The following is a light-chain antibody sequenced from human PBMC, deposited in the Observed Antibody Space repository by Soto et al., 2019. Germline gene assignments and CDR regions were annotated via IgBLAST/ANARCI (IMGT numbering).Light chain of an antibody. CDR3: QQTYSAPLT. CDR2: ATS. Sequence: DIPMTQSPSSLPASIGDRVTITCRASQTISNYLTWYQQRPGRAPRRLIYATSTLASGVPSRFSGSGSGTDFSLTISSLQPEDFATYYCQQTYSAPLTFGGGTRVDIK. CDR1: QTISNY. V-gene: IGKV1-39*01. J-gene: IGKJ4*01.